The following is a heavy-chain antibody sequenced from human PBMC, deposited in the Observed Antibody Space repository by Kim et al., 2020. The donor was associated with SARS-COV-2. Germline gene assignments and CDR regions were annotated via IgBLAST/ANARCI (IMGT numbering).Heavy chain of an antibody. CDR3: ARDEPGMADIVAPFDY. CDR1: GFTFSSYS. D-gene: IGHD5-12*01. V-gene: IGHV3-21*04. Sequence: GGSLRLSCAASGFTFSSYSMNWVRQAPGKGLEWVSSISSSSSYIYYADSVKGRFTISRDNAKNSLYLQMNSLRAEDTAVYYCARDEPGMADIVAPFDYWGQGTLVTVSS. CDR2: ISSSSSYI. J-gene: IGHJ4*02.